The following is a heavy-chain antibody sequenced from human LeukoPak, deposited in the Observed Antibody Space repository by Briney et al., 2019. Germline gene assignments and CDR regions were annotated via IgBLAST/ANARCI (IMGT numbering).Heavy chain of an antibody. CDR2: IYYSGST. Sequence: SETLSLTCTVSGGPISSYYWSWIRQPPGKGLEWIGYIYYSGSTNYNPSLKSRVTISVDTFKNQFSLKLSSVTAADTAVYYCARSPHGQQLVAHFDYWGQGTLVTVSS. V-gene: IGHV4-59*01. CDR1: GGPISSYY. D-gene: IGHD6-13*01. J-gene: IGHJ4*02. CDR3: ARSPHGQQLVAHFDY.